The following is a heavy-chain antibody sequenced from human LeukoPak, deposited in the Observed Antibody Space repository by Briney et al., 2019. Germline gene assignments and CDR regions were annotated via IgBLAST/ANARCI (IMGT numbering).Heavy chain of an antibody. D-gene: IGHD4-17*01. J-gene: IGHJ4*02. CDR3: ARGPEDDTVSHFDY. V-gene: IGHV4-31*03. CDR2: IYYSGST. CDR1: GGSISSGGYY. Sequence: PSETLSLTCTVSGGSISSGGYYWSWSRQHPGKGLEWIEYIYYSGSTYYNPSLKSRVTISVDTSKNQFSLKLSSVTAADTAVYYCARGPEDDTVSHFDYWGQGTLVTVSS.